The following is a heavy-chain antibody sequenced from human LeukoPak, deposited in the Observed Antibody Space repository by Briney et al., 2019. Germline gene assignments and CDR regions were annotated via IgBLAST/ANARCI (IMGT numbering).Heavy chain of an antibody. Sequence: SVKLCCKASGYTFTGYYMHWVRLAPGQGLEWMGWITPNSGGTNYAQTFQGRVTMTRDTSISTAYMDLSRLRSDDTGVYYCARGTSGEAFDIWGQGTMVTVSS. CDR2: ITPNSGGT. J-gene: IGHJ3*02. V-gene: IGHV1-2*02. CDR3: ARGTSGEAFDI. D-gene: IGHD1-14*01. CDR1: GYTFTGYY.